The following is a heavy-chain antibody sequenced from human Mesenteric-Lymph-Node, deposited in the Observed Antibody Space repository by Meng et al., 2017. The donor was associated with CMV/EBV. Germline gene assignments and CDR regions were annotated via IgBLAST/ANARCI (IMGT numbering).Heavy chain of an antibody. CDR1: GGSFSGYY. J-gene: IGHJ6*02. CDR2: INHSGST. Sequence: SETLSLTCAVYGGSFSGYYWSWIRQPPGKGLEWIGEINHSGSTNYNPSLKSRVTISGDTSKNQFSLKLIPVTAADTAVYYCARGVGYYYYGMDVWGQGTTVTVSS. CDR3: ARGVGYYYYGMDV. V-gene: IGHV4-34*01.